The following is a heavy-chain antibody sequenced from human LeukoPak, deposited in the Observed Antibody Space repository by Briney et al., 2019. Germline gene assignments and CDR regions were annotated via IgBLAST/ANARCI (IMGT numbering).Heavy chain of an antibody. CDR1: GGSISSYY. D-gene: IGHD2-2*01. CDR2: IYTSGST. J-gene: IGHJ5*02. CDR3: ARDVGYCSSTSCSNWSDP. Sequence: PSETLSLTCTVSGGSISSYYWSWIRQPAGKGLEWIGRIYTSGSTNYNPSLKSRVIMSVDTSKNQFSLKLSSVTAADTAVYYCARDVGYCSSTSCSNWSDPWGQGTLVTVSS. V-gene: IGHV4-4*07.